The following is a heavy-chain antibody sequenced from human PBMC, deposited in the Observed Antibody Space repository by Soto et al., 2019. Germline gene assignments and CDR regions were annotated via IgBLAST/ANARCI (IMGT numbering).Heavy chain of an antibody. J-gene: IGHJ4*02. CDR3: GCYDSSGYYGEFAY. CDR1: GGTFSSYA. CDR2: IIPIFGTA. Sequence: QVQLVQSGAEVKKPGSSVKVSCKASGGTFSSYAISWVRQAPGQGIEWMGGIIPIFGTANYAQKFQGRVTITADESTSTAYMELSSLRSEDTAVYYCGCYDSSGYYGEFAYWGQGTLVTVSS. D-gene: IGHD3-22*01. V-gene: IGHV1-69*01.